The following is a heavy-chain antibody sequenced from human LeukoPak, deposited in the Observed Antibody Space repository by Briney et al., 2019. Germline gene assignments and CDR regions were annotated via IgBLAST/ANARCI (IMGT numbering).Heavy chain of an antibody. CDR3: ARELGSSGDY. V-gene: IGHV3-53*01. J-gene: IGHJ4*02. CDR1: GFTVSSNY. Sequence: GGSLRLPCAASGFTVSSNYMSWVRQAPGKGLEWVSVIYSGGSTYYADSVKGRFTISRDNSKNTLYLQMNSLRAEDTAVYYCARELGSSGDYWGQGTLVTVSS. D-gene: IGHD6-13*01. CDR2: IYSGGST.